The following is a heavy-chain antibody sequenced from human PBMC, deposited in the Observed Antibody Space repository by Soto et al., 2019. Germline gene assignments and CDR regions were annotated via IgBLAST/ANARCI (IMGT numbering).Heavy chain of an antibody. J-gene: IGHJ4*02. V-gene: IGHV3-23*01. CDR1: GFRFSSYA. CDR2: ISGSGGGT. Sequence: PGESLKISCAASGFRFSSYAMSWVRQAPGKGLDWVSTISGSGGGTYYADSVKGRFTISRDNSENTVYLQMNSLRVEDTAVYYCATEMGATQGPFDNWGQGTLVTVSS. CDR3: ATEMGATQGPFDN. D-gene: IGHD1-26*01.